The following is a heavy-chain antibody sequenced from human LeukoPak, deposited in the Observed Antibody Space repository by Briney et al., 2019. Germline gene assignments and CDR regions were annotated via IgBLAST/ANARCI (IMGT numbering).Heavy chain of an antibody. Sequence: GGSLRLSCAASGFSFTTYSMNWVRQAPGKGLEWVSSISSSSSYIYYADSVKGRFTISRDSAKNSLYLQMNSLRAEDTAVYYCARLVRAYCGGDCRDAFDYWGQGTLVTVSS. CDR2: ISSSSSYI. D-gene: IGHD2-21*02. V-gene: IGHV3-21*01. J-gene: IGHJ4*02. CDR1: GFSFTTYS. CDR3: ARLVRAYCGGDCRDAFDY.